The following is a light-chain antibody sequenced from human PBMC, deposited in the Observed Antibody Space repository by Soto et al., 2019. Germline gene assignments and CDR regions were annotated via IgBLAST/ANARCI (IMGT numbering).Light chain of an antibody. J-gene: IGKJ5*01. CDR3: QQRSNWPIT. CDR1: QSVANNY. Sequence: EIVLTQSPGTLSLSPGERATLSCRASQSVANNYLAWYQQKPGQTPRLLIYGASTRAAGIPDRFSGSGSGTDFTLTIRSLEPEDFAAYYCQQRSNWPITFGQGTRLEIK. V-gene: IGKV3D-20*02. CDR2: GAS.